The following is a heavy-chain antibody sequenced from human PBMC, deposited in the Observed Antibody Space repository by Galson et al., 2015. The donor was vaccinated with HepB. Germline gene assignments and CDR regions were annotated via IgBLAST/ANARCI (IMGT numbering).Heavy chain of an antibody. Sequence: SVKVSCKASGYTFTTYGITWVRQAPGQGLEWMGWISGYNGNKNHAQKFHDRVTMTTDTSTNTAYMELWSLRSDDTAVHYCARFPQWDQHGWFDPWGQGTLVTVSS. D-gene: IGHD1-26*01. V-gene: IGHV1-18*04. CDR1: GYTFTTYG. CDR2: ISGYNGNK. CDR3: ARFPQWDQHGWFDP. J-gene: IGHJ5*02.